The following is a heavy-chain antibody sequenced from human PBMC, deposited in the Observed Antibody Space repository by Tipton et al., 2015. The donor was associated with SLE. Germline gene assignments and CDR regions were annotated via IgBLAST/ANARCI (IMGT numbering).Heavy chain of an antibody. CDR2: IYYSGST. CDR3: ARGIAAAGSYYYYYYMDV. CDR1: GGSITGYY. D-gene: IGHD6-13*01. J-gene: IGHJ6*03. V-gene: IGHV4-59*01. Sequence: TLSLTCTVSGGSITGYYWSWIRQSPGKGLEWIGYIYYSGSTSYNPSLKSRVTISVDTSKNQFSLKLSSVTAADTAVYYCARGIAAAGSYYYYYYMDVWGKGTTVTVSS.